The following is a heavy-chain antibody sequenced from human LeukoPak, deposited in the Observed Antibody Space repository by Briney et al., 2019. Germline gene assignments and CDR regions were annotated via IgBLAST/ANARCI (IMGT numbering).Heavy chain of an antibody. D-gene: IGHD2-2*03. CDR3: ARALDGRHLDFDY. V-gene: IGHV1-18*01. Sequence: ASVKVSCKASGYSFTSYGISWVRQAPGQGLEWMGWISAYNGNTNYAQKLQGRVTLTTDTSTSTAYMEQRHLGSGGTGVYYCARALDGRHLDFDYGGEGTVVTVSS. CDR2: ISAYNGNT. J-gene: IGHJ4*02. CDR1: GYSFTSYG.